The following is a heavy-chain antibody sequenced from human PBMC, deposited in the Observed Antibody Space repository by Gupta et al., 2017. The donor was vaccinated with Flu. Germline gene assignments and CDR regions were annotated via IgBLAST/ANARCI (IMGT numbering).Heavy chain of an antibody. Sequence: QVQLQESGPGLVKPSETLSLACAVSGYSISSGYYWGWIRQPPGKGLEWIGSLYHSGSTYYNPSLKSGLKIAGDTSPNQVSMQLSYVTEEETSVYDVATVSGHAFGIGCQGTIVTVSS. CDR1: GYSISSGYY. D-gene: IGHD2-15*01. J-gene: IGHJ3*02. CDR3: ATVSGHAFGI. V-gene: IGHV4-38-2*01. CDR2: LYHSGST.